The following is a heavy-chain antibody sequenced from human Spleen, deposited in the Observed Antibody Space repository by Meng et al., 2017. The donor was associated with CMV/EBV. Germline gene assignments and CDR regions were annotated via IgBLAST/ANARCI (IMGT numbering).Heavy chain of an antibody. CDR1: SGAYW. CDR2: LYYSGHM. D-gene: IGHD6-19*01. CDR3: ASSSMTTMTVAPDPTIDF. V-gene: IGHV4-30-4*01. J-gene: IGHJ4*02. Sequence: SGAYWWSWVRQPPGKGLEWIGYLYYSGHMHYNPSLKSRVSISMDTSKSQFSLNLRSVTAADTAVYYCASSSMTTMTVAPDPTIDFWGQGTLVTVSS.